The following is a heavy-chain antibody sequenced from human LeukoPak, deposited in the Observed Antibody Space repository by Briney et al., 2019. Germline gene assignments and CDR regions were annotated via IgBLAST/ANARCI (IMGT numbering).Heavy chain of an antibody. Sequence: SGTLSLTCAVSGGSISSSNWWSWVRQPPGKGLEWIGEIYRSGSTNYNPSLKSRVTISIDKSKNQFSLKLSSVTAADTAMYYCARYRGASGYHFDYWGQGTLVTVSS. V-gene: IGHV4-4*02. CDR1: GGSISSSNW. CDR2: IYRSGST. CDR3: ARYRGASGYHFDY. J-gene: IGHJ4*02. D-gene: IGHD5-12*01.